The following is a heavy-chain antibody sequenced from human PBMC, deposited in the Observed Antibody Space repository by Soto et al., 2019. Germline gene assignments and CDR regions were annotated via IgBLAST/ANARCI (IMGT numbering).Heavy chain of an antibody. J-gene: IGHJ5*02. CDR1: GFTFSSYG. CDR3: ARGDIVATNGWSDP. V-gene: IGHV3-33*01. Sequence: GGSLRLSCAASGFTFSSYGMHWVRQTPGKGLEWVAVIWYDGSNKYYADSVKGRFTISRDNSKNTLYLQMNSLRAEDTAVYYCARGDIVATNGWSDPWGQGTLVTVSS. D-gene: IGHD5-12*01. CDR2: IWYDGSNK.